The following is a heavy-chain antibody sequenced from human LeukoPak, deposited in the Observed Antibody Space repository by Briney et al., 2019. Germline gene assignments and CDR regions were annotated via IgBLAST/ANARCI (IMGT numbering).Heavy chain of an antibody. CDR1: GGXISSYY. CDR2: IYYSGST. V-gene: IGHV4-59*01. CDR3: ARSYYYGSGSYYTYFDY. J-gene: IGHJ4*02. D-gene: IGHD3-10*01. Sequence: SETLSLTCTVSGGXISSYYCSWIRQPPGKGREWIGYIYYSGSTNYNPSLKSRVSISVDTSKNQFSLKLSSVTAADTAVYYCARSYYYGSGSYYTYFDYWGQGTLVTVSS.